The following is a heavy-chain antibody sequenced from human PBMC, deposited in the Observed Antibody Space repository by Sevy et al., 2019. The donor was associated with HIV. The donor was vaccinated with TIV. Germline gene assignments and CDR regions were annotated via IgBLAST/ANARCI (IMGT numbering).Heavy chain of an antibody. D-gene: IGHD5-18*01. CDR2: MKEDGSER. J-gene: IGHJ4*02. V-gene: IGHV3-7*01. CDR1: GFTFSSYW. Sequence: GGSLRLSCAASGFTFSSYWMSWVRQAPGKGLEWVATMKEDGSERNYADSVKGRFTISRDNAKNSLYLQMNSLRAEDMAVYYCVREGVGGYSYSLDCWGQGTLVTVSS. CDR3: VREGVGGYSYSLDC.